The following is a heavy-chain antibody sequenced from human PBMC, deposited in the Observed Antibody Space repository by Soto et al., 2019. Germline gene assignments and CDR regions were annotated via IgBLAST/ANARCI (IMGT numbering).Heavy chain of an antibody. CDR3: ARDFEGCSSTSCYVAAFDI. J-gene: IGHJ3*02. CDR1: GFTFSSYA. Sequence: LRLSCAASGFTFSSYAMHWVRQAPGKGLEWVAVISYDGSNKYYADSVKGRFTISRDNSKNTLYLQMNSLRAEDTAVYYCARDFEGCSSTSCYVAAFDIWGQGTMVTVSS. V-gene: IGHV3-30-3*01. D-gene: IGHD2-2*01. CDR2: ISYDGSNK.